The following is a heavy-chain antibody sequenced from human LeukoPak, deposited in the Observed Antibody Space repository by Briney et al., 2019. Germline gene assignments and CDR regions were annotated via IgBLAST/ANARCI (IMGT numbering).Heavy chain of an antibody. Sequence: PSGTLSLTCAVSGGSISSSNWWSWVRQHPGKGLEWIGYIFYSGSTYSIPSLRSRVTISVDTSKNQFSLKLSSVTAADTAVYYCTRVGPIIAGRHTSQRWFDPWGQGTLVTVSS. CDR2: IFYSGST. D-gene: IGHD2-2*01. V-gene: IGHV4-4*02. CDR3: TRVGPIIAGRHTSQRWFDP. J-gene: IGHJ5*02. CDR1: GGSISSSNW.